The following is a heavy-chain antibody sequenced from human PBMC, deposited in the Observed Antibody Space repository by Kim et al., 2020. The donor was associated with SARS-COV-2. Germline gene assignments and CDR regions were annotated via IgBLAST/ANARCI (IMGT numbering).Heavy chain of an antibody. CDR1: GFSFGGHS. D-gene: IGHD3-16*01. Sequence: GGSLRLSCAASGFSFGGHSMNWVRQAPGKGLEWIAYIMSSGSLIFYADSVKGRFTISRDNARNSLYLQMSSLRAEDTAVYYCARGLGSYDYKNHRFDPWGQGTRVTVSS. V-gene: IGHV3-48*04. CDR2: IMSSGSLI. CDR3: ARGLGSYDYKNHRFDP. J-gene: IGHJ5*02.